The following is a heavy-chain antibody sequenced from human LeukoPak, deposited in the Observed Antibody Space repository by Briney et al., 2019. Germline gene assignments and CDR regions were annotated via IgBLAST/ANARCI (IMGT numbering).Heavy chain of an antibody. CDR1: GFTVGTDF. CDR3: ARVPAKDYFYYMDV. CDR2: THVVSGE. Sequence: GGSLRLSCAASGFTVGTDFMTWVRQAPGKGLVWVSMTHVVSGEFYADSVKGRFTLSSDDSKNTLYLHMNSLRTEDTAVYYCARVPAKDYFYYMDVWGNGTTVTVSS. V-gene: IGHV3-66*02. J-gene: IGHJ6*03.